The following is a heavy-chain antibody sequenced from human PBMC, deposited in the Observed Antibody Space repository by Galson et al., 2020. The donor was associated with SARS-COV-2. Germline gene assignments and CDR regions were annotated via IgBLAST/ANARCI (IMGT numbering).Heavy chain of an antibody. J-gene: IGHJ4*02. CDR1: GYTFTTFY. CDR2: ISPNNSNT. D-gene: IGHD2-15*01. CDR3: AGPRTRGDCSGGSGFGY. Sequence: ASVKVSCKASGYTFTTFYITWVRQAPGQGLEWMGKISPNNSNTNYTQKIQGRITMTTDTSTSTAYMELRSLTADDAAVYYCAGPRTRGDCSGGSGFGYWGQGTLVTVSS. V-gene: IGHV1-18*01.